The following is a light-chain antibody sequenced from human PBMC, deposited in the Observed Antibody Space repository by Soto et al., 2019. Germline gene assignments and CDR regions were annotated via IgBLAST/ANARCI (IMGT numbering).Light chain of an antibody. CDR1: QSLSGSR. CDR2: GAS. CDR3: QQYSNLPLT. V-gene: IGKV3-20*01. Sequence: EIVLTQSPATLSLSPGEGATLSCRASQSLSGSRLAWYQQKPGLGPRVLVYGASSRAPGIPDRFSGSGSGTDFTLTITRMETEAFAVYYCQQYSNLPLTFGGGTKVDIK. J-gene: IGKJ4*01.